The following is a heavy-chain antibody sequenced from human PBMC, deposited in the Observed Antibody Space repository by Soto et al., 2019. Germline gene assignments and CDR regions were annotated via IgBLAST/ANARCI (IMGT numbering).Heavy chain of an antibody. D-gene: IGHD2-15*01. CDR1: GFSLSSYS. V-gene: IGHV3-21*01. J-gene: IGHJ6*02. CDR2: ISSSSSYI. Sequence: GSRRVSCAASGFSLSSYSINLVRQTPGKGLELVSSISSSSSYIYYADSVKGRFTVSRDNAKNSLYLQMKSPRAEDTAVYYCARPSIYCRGGSCYRLYYGMDVWGQGTTVTVSS. CDR3: ARPSIYCRGGSCYRLYYGMDV.